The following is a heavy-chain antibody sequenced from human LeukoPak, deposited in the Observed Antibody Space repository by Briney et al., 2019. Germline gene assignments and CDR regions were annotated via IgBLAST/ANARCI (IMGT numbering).Heavy chain of an antibody. CDR2: IYTSGST. V-gene: IGHV4-61*02. J-gene: IGHJ3*02. CDR1: GGSISSSSYY. CDR3: ASDRSESAFDI. Sequence: PSETLSLTCTVSGGSISSSSYYWSWIRQPAGKGLEWIGRIYTSGSTNYNPSLKSRVTMSVDTSKNQFSLKLSSVTAADTAVYYCASDRSESAFDIWGQGTMVTVSS.